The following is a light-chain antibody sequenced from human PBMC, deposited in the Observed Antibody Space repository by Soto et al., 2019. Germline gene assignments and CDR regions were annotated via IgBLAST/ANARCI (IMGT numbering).Light chain of an antibody. Sequence: QSALTQPASVSGSPGQSITISCTGSSSDVGGYNYDSWYQQHPDKGPKLMIYDVSNRPSGVSNRFSGSKSGNTSSLTISGLQAEDEADYYCSSYTSSTALVFGGGTKLTVL. CDR2: DVS. V-gene: IGLV2-14*03. CDR1: SSDVGGYNY. CDR3: SSYTSSTALV. J-gene: IGLJ2*01.